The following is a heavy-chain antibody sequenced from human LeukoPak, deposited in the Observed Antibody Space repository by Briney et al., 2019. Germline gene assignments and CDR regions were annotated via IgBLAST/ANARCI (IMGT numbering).Heavy chain of an antibody. Sequence: SVKVSCKSSGCTFSSYTISGVRQAPGQGLEWMGRIIPMLGIANYAQKFQGSVTNTADKSTRTAYMEPSSLRSEDTAVYYCASRSTPGYCSSTSCYRSWFDPWGQGTLVTVSS. J-gene: IGHJ5*02. CDR2: IIPMLGIA. V-gene: IGHV1-69*02. CDR3: ASRSTPGYCSSTSCYRSWFDP. CDR1: GCTFSSYT. D-gene: IGHD2-2*01.